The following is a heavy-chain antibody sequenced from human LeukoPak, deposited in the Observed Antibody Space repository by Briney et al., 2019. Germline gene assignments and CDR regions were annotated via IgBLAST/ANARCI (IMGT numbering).Heavy chain of an antibody. V-gene: IGHV4-34*01. J-gene: IGHJ4*02. CDR3: ARVRALSYYDSSGDLYYFDY. CDR1: GGSISGDS. D-gene: IGHD3-22*01. Sequence: PSETLSLTCAVYGGSISGDSWNWIRQPPGKGLEWIGEIDHSGNLNYNPSLKSRVTISVDTSKNQFSLKLSSVTAADTAVYYCARVRALSYYDSSGDLYYFDYWGQGTLVTVSS. CDR2: IDHSGNL.